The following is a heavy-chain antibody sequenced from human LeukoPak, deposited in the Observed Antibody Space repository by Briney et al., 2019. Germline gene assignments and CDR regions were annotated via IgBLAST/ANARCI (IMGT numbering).Heavy chain of an antibody. Sequence: SETLSLTCTVSGGSISSYYWSWIRQPPGKGLEWIGYIYYSGSTNYNPSLKSRVTISVDTSKNQFSLKLSSVIAADTAVYYCARGMVRGVIGGGAFDIWGQGTMVTVSS. CDR1: GGSISSYY. J-gene: IGHJ3*02. CDR3: ARGMVRGVIGGGAFDI. D-gene: IGHD3-10*01. V-gene: IGHV4-59*01. CDR2: IYYSGST.